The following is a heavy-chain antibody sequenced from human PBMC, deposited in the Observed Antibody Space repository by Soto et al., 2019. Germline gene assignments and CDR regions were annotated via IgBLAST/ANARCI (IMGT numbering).Heavy chain of an antibody. V-gene: IGHV3-23*01. D-gene: IGHD6-13*01. Sequence: GGSLRLSCAASGFPLRTYAMSWVRQTPGRGLEWGSGISASGGITYQAASVESRFSISRDNSKNTLYLQMDSLRADDTAVYYCAKGGMEAGPGFYYFDYWGQGTQVTVSS. CDR1: GFPLRTYA. J-gene: IGHJ4*02. CDR2: ISASGGIT. CDR3: AKGGMEAGPGFYYFDY.